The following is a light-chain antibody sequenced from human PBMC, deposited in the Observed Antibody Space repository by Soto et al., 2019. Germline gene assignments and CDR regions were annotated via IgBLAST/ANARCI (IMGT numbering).Light chain of an antibody. V-gene: IGKV1-9*01. Sequence: DIQLTQSPSFLSSSVGDRFTITCRASQGISSYLAWYQRKPGKAPEVLIYAASTLHSGVPSRFSGTGYGTEFTLTISSLQPEDFATYFCQQVNSYPFTFGGGTKVDIK. J-gene: IGKJ4*01. CDR1: QGISSY. CDR3: QQVNSYPFT. CDR2: AAS.